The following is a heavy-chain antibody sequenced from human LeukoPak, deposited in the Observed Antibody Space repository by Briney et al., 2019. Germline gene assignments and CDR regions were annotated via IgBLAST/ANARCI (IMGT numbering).Heavy chain of an antibody. D-gene: IGHD6-13*01. CDR2: ISGSGGST. J-gene: IGHJ4*02. V-gene: IGHV3-23*01. Sequence: PGGSLRLSCAASGFTFSSYAMSWVRQAPGKGLEWVSAISGSGGSTYYADSVKSRFTISRDNSKNTLYLQMNSLRAEDTAVYYCAKGRGGSSWYSDWGQGTLVTVSS. CDR3: AKGRGGSSWYSD. CDR1: GFTFSSYA.